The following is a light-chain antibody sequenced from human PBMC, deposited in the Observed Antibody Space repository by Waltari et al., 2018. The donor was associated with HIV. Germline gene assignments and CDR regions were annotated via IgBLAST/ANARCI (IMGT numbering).Light chain of an antibody. CDR2: GAS. Sequence: VLTQSPATLSFSPGGRVTLSCRPSHTVSNYLAWYQQKPGQTPRLVFYGASTRDTGVPDGFSGSGSGTEFTLTISSLQAEDVAVYYWQEYNSLPRTFGQGTKVEIK. J-gene: IGKJ1*01. V-gene: IGKV3-15*01. CDR1: HTVSNY. CDR3: QEYNSLPRT.